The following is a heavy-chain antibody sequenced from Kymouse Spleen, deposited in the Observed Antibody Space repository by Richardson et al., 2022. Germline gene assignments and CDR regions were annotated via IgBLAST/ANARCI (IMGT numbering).Heavy chain of an antibody. J-gene: IGHJ4*02. CDR3: TTQYSSGWYRFDY. Sequence: EVQLVESGGGLVKPGGSLRLSCAASGFTFSNAWMSWVRQAPGKGLEWVGRIKSKTDGGTTDYAAPVKGRFTISRDDSKNTLYLQMNSLKTEDTAVYYCTTQYSSGWYRFDYWGQGTLVTVSS. CDR2: IKSKTDGGTT. CDR1: GFTFSNAW. V-gene: IGHV3-15*01. D-gene: IGHD6-19*01.